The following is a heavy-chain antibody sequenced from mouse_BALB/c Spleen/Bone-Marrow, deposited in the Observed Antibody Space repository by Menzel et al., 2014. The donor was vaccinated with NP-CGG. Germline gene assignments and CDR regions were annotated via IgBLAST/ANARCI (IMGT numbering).Heavy chain of an antibody. J-gene: IGHJ3*01. Sequence: EVQRVESGPELVKPGASVKVSCKASGYAFTSYNMYWVKQSHGKSLEWIGYIDPYNGGTSYNQEFKGKATLTVDKSSSTAYMHLNSLTSEDSAVYYCARENYGSSPAYWGQGTLDTVSA. CDR1: GYAFTSYN. V-gene: IGHV1S135*01. CDR2: IDPYNGGT. CDR3: ARENYGSSPAY. D-gene: IGHD1-1*01.